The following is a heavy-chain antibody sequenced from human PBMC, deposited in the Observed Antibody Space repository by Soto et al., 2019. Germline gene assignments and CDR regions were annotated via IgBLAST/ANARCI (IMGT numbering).Heavy chain of an antibody. V-gene: IGHV3-74*01. CDR2: INSDGSST. CDR3: ASSLLTPFDY. Sequence: EVQLVESGGGLVQPGGSLRLSCAASAFTFSSYWMHWVRQAPGKGLVWVSRINSDGSSTFYADSVKGRFTISRDNAKNTLYLQMNSLRADDTAVYYCASSLLTPFDYWGQGTLVTVSS. CDR1: AFTFSSYW. D-gene: IGHD7-27*01. J-gene: IGHJ4*02.